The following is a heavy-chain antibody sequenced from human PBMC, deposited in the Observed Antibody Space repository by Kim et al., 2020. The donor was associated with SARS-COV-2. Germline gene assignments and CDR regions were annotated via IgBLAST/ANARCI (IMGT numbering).Heavy chain of an antibody. D-gene: IGHD4-17*01. CDR1: GFTFSSYG. J-gene: IGHJ4*02. Sequence: GGSLRLSCAASGFTFSSYGMHWVRQAPGKGLEWVAVISYDGSNKYYADSVKGRFTISRDNSKNTLYLQMNSLRAEDTAVYYCARDRDYGERESFDYWGQGTLVTVSS. CDR2: ISYDGSNK. CDR3: ARDRDYGERESFDY. V-gene: IGHV3-33*05.